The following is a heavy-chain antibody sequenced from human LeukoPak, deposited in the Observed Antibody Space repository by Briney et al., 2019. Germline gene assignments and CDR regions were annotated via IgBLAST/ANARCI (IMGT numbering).Heavy chain of an antibody. Sequence: GASVKVSCTASGYTFTSYGISWVRQAPGQGLEWMGWISAYNGNTNYAQKLQGRVTMTTDTSTGTAYMELRSLRSDDTAVYYCARVSSTSRWGAFDIWGQGTMVTVSS. V-gene: IGHV1-18*01. D-gene: IGHD2-2*01. J-gene: IGHJ3*02. CDR3: ARVSSTSRWGAFDI. CDR2: ISAYNGNT. CDR1: GYTFTSYG.